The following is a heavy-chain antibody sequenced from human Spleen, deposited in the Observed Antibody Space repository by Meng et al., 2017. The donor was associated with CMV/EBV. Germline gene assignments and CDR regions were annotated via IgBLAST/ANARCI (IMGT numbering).Heavy chain of an antibody. V-gene: IGHV3-74*01. CDR3: ARVYTRFDP. CDR1: GCAFSTYW. J-gene: IGHJ5*02. D-gene: IGHD2-2*02. Sequence: RLSCAVSGCAFSTYWMHWVRQAPGKGLVWVSHISGDGSSTTYADSVKGRFTISRDNAKNTLYLQMNSLRAEDTAVYYCARVYTRFDPWGQGTLVTVSS. CDR2: ISGDGSST.